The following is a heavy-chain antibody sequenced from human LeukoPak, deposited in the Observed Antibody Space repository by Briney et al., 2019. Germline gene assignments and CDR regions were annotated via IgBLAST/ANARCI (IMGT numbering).Heavy chain of an antibody. CDR1: GGSISSGSYY. J-gene: IGHJ4*02. Sequence: SETLSLTCTVSGGSISSGSYYWSWIRQPAGKGLEWIGRIYTSGSTNYNPSLKSRVTISVDTSKNQVSLKLSSVTAADTAVYYCARGVYDSSGYRDYWGQGTLVTVSS. CDR2: IYTSGST. V-gene: IGHV4-61*02. D-gene: IGHD3-22*01. CDR3: ARGVYDSSGYRDY.